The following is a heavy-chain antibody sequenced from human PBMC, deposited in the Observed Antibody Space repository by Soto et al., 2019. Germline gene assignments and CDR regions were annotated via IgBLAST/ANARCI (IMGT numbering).Heavy chain of an antibody. J-gene: IGHJ4*02. Sequence: EVQLVESGGGLIQPGGSLRLSCAVSGFTVSNNYMSWVRQAPGKGLEGVSVIYSGGYTAYGDSVKGRFTISRDYSKNTLNLQKNRPRAHPTAVYYCARRRGGGGYWGQGTLVTVSS. V-gene: IGHV3-53*01. D-gene: IGHD3-10*01. CDR1: GFTVSNNY. CDR2: IYSGGYT. CDR3: ARRRGGGGY.